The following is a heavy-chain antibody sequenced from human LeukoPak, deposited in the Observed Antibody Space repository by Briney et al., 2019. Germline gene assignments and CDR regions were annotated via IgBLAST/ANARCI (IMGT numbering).Heavy chain of an antibody. Sequence: PGGSLRLSCAASGFTFSSYAMHWVRQAPGKGLEWVAVISYDGSNKYYADSVKGRFTISRDNSKNTLYLQMNSLRAEDTAVYYCARGLVVATGFDYWGQGTLVTVSS. D-gene: IGHD5-12*01. CDR3: ARGLVVATGFDY. CDR1: GFTFSSYA. CDR2: ISYDGSNK. J-gene: IGHJ4*02. V-gene: IGHV3-30-3*01.